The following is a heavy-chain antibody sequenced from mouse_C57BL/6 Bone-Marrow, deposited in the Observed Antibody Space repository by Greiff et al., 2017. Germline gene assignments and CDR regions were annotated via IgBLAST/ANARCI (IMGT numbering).Heavy chain of an antibody. J-gene: IGHJ1*03. CDR1: GFSLSTSGMG. D-gene: IGHD2-4*01. V-gene: IGHV8-12*01. CDR3: ARRVDDYDGWYFDV. Sequence: QVTLKESGPGILQSSQTLSLTCSFSGFSLSTSGMGVSWIRQPSGKGLEWLAHIYWDDDKRYHPSLKSRLTISKDTSRNQVFLKITSVDTADTATYYCARRVDDYDGWYFDVWGTGTTVTVSS. CDR2: IYWDDDK.